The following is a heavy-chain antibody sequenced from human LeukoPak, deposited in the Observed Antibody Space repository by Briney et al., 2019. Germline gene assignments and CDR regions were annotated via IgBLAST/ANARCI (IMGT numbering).Heavy chain of an antibody. CDR2: IIPILGIA. Sequence: ASVKVSCKASGGTFSSYAISWVRQAPGQGLEWMGRIIPILGIANYAQKFQGRVTITADKSTSTAYMELSSLRSEDTAVYYCARDREYYYDSSGFFDYWGQGTLVTVSS. CDR1: GGTFSSYA. J-gene: IGHJ4*02. D-gene: IGHD3-22*01. V-gene: IGHV1-69*04. CDR3: ARDREYYYDSSGFFDY.